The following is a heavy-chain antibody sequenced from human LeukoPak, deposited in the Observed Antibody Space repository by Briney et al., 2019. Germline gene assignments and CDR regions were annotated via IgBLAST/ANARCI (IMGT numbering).Heavy chain of an antibody. CDR1: GFTFSSYS. D-gene: IGHD3-16*02. CDR2: ISSSSSYI. J-gene: IGHJ4*02. Sequence: GGSLRLSCAASGFTFSSYSMNWVRQAPGKGLEWVSSISSSSSYIYYADSVEGRFTISRDNAKNSLYLQMNSLRAEDTAVYYCARGSDYVWGSYRYLDYWGQGTLVTVSS. V-gene: IGHV3-21*01. CDR3: ARGSDYVWGSYRYLDY.